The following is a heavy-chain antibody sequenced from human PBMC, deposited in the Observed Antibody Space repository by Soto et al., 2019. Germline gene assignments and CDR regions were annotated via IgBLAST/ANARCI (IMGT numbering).Heavy chain of an antibody. CDR2: IYSGGST. Sequence: EVQLVETGGGLIQPGGSLRLSCAASGFTVSSNYMSWVRQAPGKGLEWVSVIYSGGSTYYADSVKGRFTLSRDNSKNTLYLQMNSLRAEDTAVYYWARGHDYVWGSYPQGAFCFWGQGTMVTVSS. CDR1: GFTVSSNY. V-gene: IGHV3-53*02. CDR3: ARGHDYVWGSYPQGAFCF. J-gene: IGHJ3*01. D-gene: IGHD3-16*02.